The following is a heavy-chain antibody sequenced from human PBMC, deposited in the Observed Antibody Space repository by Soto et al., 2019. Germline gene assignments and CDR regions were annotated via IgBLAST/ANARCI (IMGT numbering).Heavy chain of an antibody. V-gene: IGHV3-23*01. D-gene: IGHD3-3*01. Sequence: EVQLLESGGGLVQPGGSLRLSCAASGFTFSSYAMSWVRQAPGKGLEWVSAISGSGGSTYYADSVKGRFTISRDNSKNTLYLQINSLRAEDTAVYYCAKEADFWSGYSHYFDYWGQGTLVTVSS. J-gene: IGHJ4*02. CDR1: GFTFSSYA. CDR3: AKEADFWSGYSHYFDY. CDR2: ISGSGGST.